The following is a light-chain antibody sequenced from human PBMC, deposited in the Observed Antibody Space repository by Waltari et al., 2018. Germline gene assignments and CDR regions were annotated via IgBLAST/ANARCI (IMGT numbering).Light chain of an antibody. V-gene: IGLV4-69*01. CDR3: QTGGHGTWV. Sequence: QHAEKGPRYGMKVNSDGSHSKGDGIRDRFSGYSSGDERYLTISNLQSEDEADYYCQTGGHGTWVFGGGTKLAVL. CDR2: VNSDGSH. J-gene: IGLJ3*02.